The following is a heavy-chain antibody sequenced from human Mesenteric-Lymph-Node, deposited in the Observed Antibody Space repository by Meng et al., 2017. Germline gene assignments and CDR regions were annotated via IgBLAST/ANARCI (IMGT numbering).Heavy chain of an antibody. Sequence: SETLSLTCTVSGGSISSSSYYWGWIRQPPGKGLEWIGSIYYSGSTYYNPSLKSRVTISVDTSKNQFSLKLSSVTAADTAVYYCARYGSGWSRPFDYWGQGTLVTVSS. CDR2: IYYSGST. J-gene: IGHJ4*02. CDR1: GGSISSSSYY. V-gene: IGHV4-39*07. D-gene: IGHD6-19*01. CDR3: ARYGSGWSRPFDY.